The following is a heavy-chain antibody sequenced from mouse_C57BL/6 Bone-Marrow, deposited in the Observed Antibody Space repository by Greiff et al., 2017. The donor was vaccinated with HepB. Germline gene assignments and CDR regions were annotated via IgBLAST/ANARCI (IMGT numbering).Heavy chain of an antibody. CDR2: IWWDDDK. CDR3: ARNNYYGSSYGGY. J-gene: IGHJ2*01. CDR1: GFSLSTFGMG. D-gene: IGHD1-1*01. Sequence: QVTLKESGPGILQPSQTLSLTCSFSGFSLSTFGMGVGWIRQPSGKGLEWLAHIWWDDDKYYNPALKSRLTISKDTSKNQVFLKIANVDTAETATYYCARNNYYGSSYGGYWGQGTTLTVSS. V-gene: IGHV8-8*01.